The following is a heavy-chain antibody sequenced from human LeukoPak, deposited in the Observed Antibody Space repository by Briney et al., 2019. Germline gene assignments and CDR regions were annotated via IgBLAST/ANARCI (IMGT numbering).Heavy chain of an antibody. V-gene: IGHV3-7*01. CDR1: GFTFSDYY. D-gene: IGHD4-17*01. Sequence: GGSLRLSCAASGFTFSDYYMSWVRQAPGKGLEWVANIKQDGSEKYYVDSVKGRFTISRDNAKNSPYLQMNSLRAEDTAVYYCARGAATRTVTRPYDYWGQGTLVTVSS. CDR3: ARGAATRTVTRPYDY. J-gene: IGHJ4*02. CDR2: IKQDGSEK.